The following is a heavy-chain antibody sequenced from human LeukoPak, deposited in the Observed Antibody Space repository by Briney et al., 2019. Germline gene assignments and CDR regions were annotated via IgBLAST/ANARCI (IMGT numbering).Heavy chain of an antibody. V-gene: IGHV1-18*01. CDR3: AREPGIAAAGTYGY. Sequence: EASVTVTRKCSVYTFTIYGISLVRQAPAQGLAWMGGTSDYNGNTNYAQKLQGRVTMTTDTSTSTAYMELRSLRSDDTAVYYCAREPGIAAAGTYGYWGPGTPVTVSS. CDR2: TSDYNGNT. D-gene: IGHD6-13*01. J-gene: IGHJ4*02. CDR1: VYTFTIYG.